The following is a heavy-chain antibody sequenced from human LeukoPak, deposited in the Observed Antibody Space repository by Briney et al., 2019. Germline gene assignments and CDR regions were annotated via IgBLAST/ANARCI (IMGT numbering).Heavy chain of an antibody. Sequence: ASVKVSCKASGYTFTGYYMHWVRQAPGQGLEWMGWINPNSGGTNYAQKFQGRVTMTRDTSISTAYMELSRLRSDDTAVYFCARARYDTSDHYADDAFDIWGQGTMVTVST. J-gene: IGHJ3*02. CDR1: GYTFTGYY. CDR3: ARARYDTSDHYADDAFDI. D-gene: IGHD3-22*01. V-gene: IGHV1-2*02. CDR2: INPNSGGT.